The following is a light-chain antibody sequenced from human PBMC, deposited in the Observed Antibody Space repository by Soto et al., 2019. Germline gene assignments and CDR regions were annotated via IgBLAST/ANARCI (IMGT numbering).Light chain of an antibody. CDR3: QQRGNRPPWT. CDR2: DAS. CDR1: QSVGKY. J-gene: IGKJ1*01. Sequence: EIVLTQSPGTLSLSPGERATLSCRASQSVGKYLVWYQQKPGQAPRLLIYDASNRATGIPARFSGSGSGTDFTLTISSLEPEDFAVYYCQQRGNRPPWTFGQGTKVDI. V-gene: IGKV3-11*01.